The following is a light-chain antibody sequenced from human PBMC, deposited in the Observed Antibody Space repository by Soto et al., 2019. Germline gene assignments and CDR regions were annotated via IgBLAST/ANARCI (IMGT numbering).Light chain of an antibody. CDR1: QGISSY. CDR2: AAS. CDR3: QQVDSYPIT. Sequence: DIQLTQSPSFLSASLGDRVTITCRASQGISSYLAWYQQKPGKAPKLLIYAASTLQSGVPSRFSGSGSGTEFTLTISSLQPEDFATYYCQQVDSYPITFGQGTRLEI. V-gene: IGKV1-9*01. J-gene: IGKJ5*01.